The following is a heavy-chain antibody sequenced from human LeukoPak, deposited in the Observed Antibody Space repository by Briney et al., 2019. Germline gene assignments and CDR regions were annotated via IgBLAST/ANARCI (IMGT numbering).Heavy chain of an antibody. J-gene: IGHJ4*02. CDR1: GFTFSSYA. Sequence: QPGGSLRLSCAASGFTFSSYAMRWVRQAPGKGLEWVSAIGSGSGGTTIYADSVKGRFTISRDNAKNTLYLQMNSLRAEDTAVYYCARTAYSDYSLGFWGQGTLVTVSS. CDR3: ARTAYSDYSLGF. CDR2: IGSGSGGTT. V-gene: IGHV3-23*01. D-gene: IGHD5-12*01.